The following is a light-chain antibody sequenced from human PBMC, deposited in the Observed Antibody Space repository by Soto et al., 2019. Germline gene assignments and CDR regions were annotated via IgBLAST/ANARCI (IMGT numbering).Light chain of an antibody. Sequence: QSVLTQPPSASGTPGQRVTISCSGSTSNIGSNPVNWYQQLPGAAPKLLIYTINQRPSGVPDRFSGSKSGTSASLAISGLQSEDEADHYCAAWDDSLNGYVFGTGTKVTVL. CDR1: TSNIGSNP. J-gene: IGLJ1*01. V-gene: IGLV1-44*01. CDR3: AAWDDSLNGYV. CDR2: TIN.